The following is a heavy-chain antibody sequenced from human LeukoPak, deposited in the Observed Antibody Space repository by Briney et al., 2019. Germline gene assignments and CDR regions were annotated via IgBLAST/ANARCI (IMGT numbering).Heavy chain of an antibody. CDR3: ARGLVVARHDAFDI. D-gene: IGHD2-21*01. Sequence: SQTLSLTCTVSGGSISSGSYYWSWIRQPAGKGLEWIGRIYTSGSTNYNPSLKSRVTISVDTSKNQFSLKLSSVTAADTAVYYCARGLVVARHDAFDIWGQGTMVTVSS. V-gene: IGHV4-61*02. CDR2: IYTSGST. J-gene: IGHJ3*02. CDR1: GGSISSGSYY.